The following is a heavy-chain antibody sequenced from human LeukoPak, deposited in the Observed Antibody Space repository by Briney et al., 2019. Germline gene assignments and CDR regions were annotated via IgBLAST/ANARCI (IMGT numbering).Heavy chain of an antibody. D-gene: IGHD2-15*01. V-gene: IGHV3-66*01. J-gene: IGHJ4*02. CDR1: GFTFSSHG. Sequence: GGSLRLSCAASGFTFSSHGMSWVRQAPGKRLEWVSSVYSGTTTYYAESVKGRFTISRDNSQNTLYLQMNSLRVEDTAVYYCARDRGRGKLLLDYWGQGTLVTVSS. CDR3: ARDRGRGKLLLDY. CDR2: VYSGTTT.